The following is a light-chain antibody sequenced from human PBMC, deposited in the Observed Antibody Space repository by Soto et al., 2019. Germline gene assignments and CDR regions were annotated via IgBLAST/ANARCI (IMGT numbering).Light chain of an antibody. CDR2: KVS. V-gene: IGLV2-14*01. Sequence: QSALTQPASVSGSPGQSITLPCTGTSSDVGGYNYVSWYQQHPGRAPKLVIYKVSDRPSGVSSRFSASKSGNTASLTISGLQPEDEDDYYCSSYSTSTTPQWVFGGGTKLTVL. J-gene: IGLJ3*02. CDR3: SSYSTSTTPQWV. CDR1: SSDVGGYNY.